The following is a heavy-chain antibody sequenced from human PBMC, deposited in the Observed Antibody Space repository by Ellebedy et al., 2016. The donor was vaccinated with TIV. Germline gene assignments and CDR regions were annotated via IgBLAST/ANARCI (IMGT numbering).Heavy chain of an antibody. CDR2: ISVSTIYT. J-gene: IGHJ4*02. Sequence: GESLKISCAASGFTFRDSYMSWVRQPPVKGLEWVSFISVSTIYTNYADSVKGRFTISRDNAKNSLYLQMNSLRAEDTAVYYCARGGYDFWNPRYWGQGTLVTVSS. V-gene: IGHV3-11*06. D-gene: IGHD3-3*01. CDR1: GFTFRDSY. CDR3: ARGGYDFWNPRY.